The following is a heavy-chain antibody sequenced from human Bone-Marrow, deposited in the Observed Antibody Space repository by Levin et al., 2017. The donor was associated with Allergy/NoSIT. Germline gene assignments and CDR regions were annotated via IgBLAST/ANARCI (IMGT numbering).Heavy chain of an antibody. J-gene: IGHJ3*02. CDR2: IYYTGTT. Sequence: SETLSLNCTVSGGSIRSTLHYWGWIRQPPGKGLEWMASIYYTGTTNYNPSLKSRVTISIDTSKNQCSLKLSPVTAADTSLYYCARLIYYYETSGYTFDIWGQGTMVTVSA. V-gene: IGHV4-39*01. CDR3: ARLIYYYETSGYTFDI. CDR1: GGSIRSTLHY. D-gene: IGHD3-22*01.